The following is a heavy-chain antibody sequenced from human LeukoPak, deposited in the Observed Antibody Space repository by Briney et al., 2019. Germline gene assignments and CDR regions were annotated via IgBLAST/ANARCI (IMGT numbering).Heavy chain of an antibody. V-gene: IGHV3-48*03. J-gene: IGHJ3*02. CDR3: AKGPARDAFDI. CDR2: ISSSGST. Sequence: GGSLRLSCAASGFTFSSYEMNWVRQAPGKGLEWISYISSSGSTMYADSVKGRFTISRDNAKNSLYLQMNSLRAEDTAVYSCAKGPARDAFDIWGQGTMVTVSS. CDR1: GFTFSSYE.